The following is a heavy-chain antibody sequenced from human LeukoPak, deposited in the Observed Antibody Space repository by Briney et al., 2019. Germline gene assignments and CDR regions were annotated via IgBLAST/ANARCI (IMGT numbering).Heavy chain of an antibody. J-gene: IGHJ4*02. V-gene: IGHV3-72*01. D-gene: IGHD3-10*01. CDR1: GLTFSDHH. Sequence: PGGSLRLSCVASGLTFSDHHMDWARQAPGKGLEWVGRTRNKANSYTTEYAASVKGRFTISRDDSKKSLDLQMNSLKTEDTAVYYCARNRGYFDYWGQGALVSVSS. CDR2: TRNKANSYTT. CDR3: ARNRGYFDY.